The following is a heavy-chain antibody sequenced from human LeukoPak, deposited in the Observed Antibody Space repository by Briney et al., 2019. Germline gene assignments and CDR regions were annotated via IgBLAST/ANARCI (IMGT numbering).Heavy chain of an antibody. CDR2: ISYDGSNK. V-gene: IGHV3-30*18. Sequence: SCKASGYTFTSYGMHWVRQAPGKGLEWVAVISYDGSNKYYADSVKGRFTISRDNSKNTLYLQMNSLRAEDTAVYYCAKGRKWELKRVGYFDYWGQGTLVTVSS. D-gene: IGHD1-26*01. CDR1: GYTFTSYG. J-gene: IGHJ4*02. CDR3: AKGRKWELKRVGYFDY.